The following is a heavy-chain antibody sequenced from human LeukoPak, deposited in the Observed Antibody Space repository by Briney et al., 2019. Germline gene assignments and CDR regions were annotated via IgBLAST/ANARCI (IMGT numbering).Heavy chain of an antibody. J-gene: IGHJ4*02. V-gene: IGHV1-2*06. CDR1: GYTFTGYY. D-gene: IGHD6-19*01. CDR2: INPNRGGT. Sequence: ASVTVSCTASGYTFTGYYMHWVRQAPGQGLEWMGRINPNRGGTNYAQKFQGRVTMTRDTSISTAYMELSRLRSDDTAVYYCARGNSGWYYFDYWGQGTLVTVSS. CDR3: ARGNSGWYYFDY.